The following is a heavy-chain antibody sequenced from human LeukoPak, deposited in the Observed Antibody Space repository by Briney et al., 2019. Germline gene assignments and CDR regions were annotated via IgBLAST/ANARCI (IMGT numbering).Heavy chain of an antibody. CDR1: GFTFSSYA. CDR2: IREDGSER. D-gene: IGHD3-3*01. J-gene: IGHJ6*03. CDR3: ARLNYDFWSGIWEGYYMDV. V-gene: IGHV3-7*01. Sequence: GGSLRLSCAASGFTFSSYAMHWVRRAPGKGLEWVANIREDGSERYYVASVKGRFTVSRDNAKKSLSLQVNSLRAEDTAVYYCARLNYDFWSGIWEGYYMDVWGKGTTVTVSS.